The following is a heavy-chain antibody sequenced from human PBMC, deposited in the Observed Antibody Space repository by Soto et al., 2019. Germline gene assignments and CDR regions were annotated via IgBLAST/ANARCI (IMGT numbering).Heavy chain of an antibody. Sequence: VQLVESGGGVVQPGRSLRLSCAASGFTFSSYGMHWVRQAPGKGLEWVAVISYDGSNKYYADSVKGRFTISRDNSKTTLYLQMNSRRAEDTAVYYCAKDLAPNIVVVPAATDYWGQGTLVTVSS. CDR2: ISYDGSNK. D-gene: IGHD2-2*01. CDR3: AKDLAPNIVVVPAATDY. J-gene: IGHJ4*02. V-gene: IGHV3-30*18. CDR1: GFTFSSYG.